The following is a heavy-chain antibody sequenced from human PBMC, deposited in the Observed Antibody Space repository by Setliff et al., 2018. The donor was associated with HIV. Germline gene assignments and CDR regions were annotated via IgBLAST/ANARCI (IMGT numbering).Heavy chain of an antibody. Sequence: GASVKVSCKASGYTFTGYYMHWVRQAPGQGLEWMGWINPNNGGTTYAQKFQGRVTMTRDTSISTAYMELSRLRSDDTAVYYCARVPYLEQLTYYYYYGMDVWGQGTTVTVSS. CDR1: GYTFTGYY. CDR3: ARVPYLEQLTYYYYYGMDV. J-gene: IGHJ6*02. CDR2: INPNNGGT. V-gene: IGHV1-2*02. D-gene: IGHD6-13*01.